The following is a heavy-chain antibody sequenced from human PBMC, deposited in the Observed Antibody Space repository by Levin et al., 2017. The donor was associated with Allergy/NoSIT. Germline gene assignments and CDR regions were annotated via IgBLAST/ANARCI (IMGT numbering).Heavy chain of an antibody. CDR1: GFTFSRHW. CDR2: LNQDGSVK. Sequence: GESLKISCAASGFTFSRHWMSWVRQAPGKGLEWVASLNQDGSVKYHVDSVKGRFTISRDNADNSLYLQMSSLTLEDTAVYYCARLMGTTTIYDYWGQGTLVTVSS. CDR3: ARLMGTTTIYDY. D-gene: IGHD1-1*01. V-gene: IGHV3-7*01. J-gene: IGHJ4*02.